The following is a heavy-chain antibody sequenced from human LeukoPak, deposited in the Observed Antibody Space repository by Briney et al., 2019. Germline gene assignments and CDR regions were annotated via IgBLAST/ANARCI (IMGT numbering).Heavy chain of an antibody. V-gene: IGHV4-59*08. Sequence: SETLSLTCTVSGDSINSHHWNWIRQPPGKGLEWIGYMYYSGSTKYNPSLKSRVAIFIDTSRDQFSLDLRSVTAADTALYYCVRHISTNTGYFDYCGQGTLVTVSS. J-gene: IGHJ4*02. D-gene: IGHD5-24*01. CDR2: MYYSGST. CDR3: VRHISTNTGYFDY. CDR1: GDSINSHH.